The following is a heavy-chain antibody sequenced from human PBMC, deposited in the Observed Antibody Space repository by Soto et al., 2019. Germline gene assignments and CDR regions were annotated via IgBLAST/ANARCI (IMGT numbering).Heavy chain of an antibody. J-gene: IGHJ6*02. Sequence: QVQLVQSGAEVKKPGSSVKVSCKASGGTFSSYAISWVRQAPGQGLEWMGGIIPIFGTADYAQKFQGRVTSTADESTSTAYMELSSLRSEDTAVYYCAKHYDNWDYYCGMDVWGQGTTVTVSS. V-gene: IGHV1-69*12. CDR3: AKHYDNWDYYCGMDV. D-gene: IGHD3-22*01. CDR1: GGTFSSYA. CDR2: IIPIFGTA.